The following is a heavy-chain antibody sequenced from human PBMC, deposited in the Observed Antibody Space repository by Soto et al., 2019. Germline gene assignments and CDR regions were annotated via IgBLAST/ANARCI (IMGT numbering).Heavy chain of an antibody. J-gene: IGHJ3*02. Sequence: GGSLRLSCAASGFTFDDYAMHWVRQAPGKGLEWVSGISWNSGSIGYADSVKGRFTISRDNAKNSLYLQMNSLRAEDTALYYCAKDSGAYGSGSNDAFDIWGQGTMVTVSS. CDR1: GFTFDDYA. CDR3: AKDSGAYGSGSNDAFDI. V-gene: IGHV3-9*01. CDR2: ISWNSGSI. D-gene: IGHD3-10*01.